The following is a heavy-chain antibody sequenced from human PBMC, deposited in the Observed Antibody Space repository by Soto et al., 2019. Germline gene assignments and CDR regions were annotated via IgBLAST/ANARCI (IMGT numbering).Heavy chain of an antibody. CDR2: INHSGST. CDR3: ARLPSITMVRGVIGDSDY. Sequence: SETLSLTCAVYGGSFSGYYWSWIRQPPGKGLEWIGEINHSGSTNYNPSLKSRVTISVDTSKNQFSLKLSSVTAADTAVYYCARLPSITMVRGVIGDSDYWGQGTLVTVSS. CDR1: GGSFSGYY. V-gene: IGHV4-34*01. J-gene: IGHJ4*02. D-gene: IGHD3-10*01.